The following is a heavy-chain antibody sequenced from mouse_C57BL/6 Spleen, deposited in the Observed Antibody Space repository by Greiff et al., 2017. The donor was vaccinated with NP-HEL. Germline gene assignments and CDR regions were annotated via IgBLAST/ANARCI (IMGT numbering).Heavy chain of an antibody. D-gene: IGHD1-1*01. Sequence: QVQLQQPGAELVRPGSSVKLSCKASGYTFTSYWMHWVKQRPIQGLEWIGNIDPSDSETHYNQKFKDKATLTVDKSSSTAYMQLSSLTSEDSAVYYCARGGRAYGSSPYYAMDYWGQGTSVTVSS. V-gene: IGHV1-52*01. CDR2: IDPSDSET. CDR1: GYTFTSYW. CDR3: ARGGRAYGSSPYYAMDY. J-gene: IGHJ4*01.